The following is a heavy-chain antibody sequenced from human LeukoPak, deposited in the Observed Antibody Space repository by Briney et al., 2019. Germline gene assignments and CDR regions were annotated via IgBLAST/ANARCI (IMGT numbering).Heavy chain of an antibody. CDR1: GFTFSSYS. CDR3: GRGFGLSSD. J-gene: IGHJ4*02. V-gene: IGHV3-72*01. D-gene: IGHD3/OR15-3a*01. Sequence: GGSLRLSCAASGFTFSSYSMNWVRQAPGKGLEWVARIRNKANSYTTEYAASVKGRFTISREDSKNSLYLQMNSLKTEDTAVYYCGRGFGLSSDWGQGTLVTVSS. CDR2: IRNKANSYTT.